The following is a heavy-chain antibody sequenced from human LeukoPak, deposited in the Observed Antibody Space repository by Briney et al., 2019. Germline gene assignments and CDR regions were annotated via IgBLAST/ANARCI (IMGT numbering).Heavy chain of an antibody. D-gene: IGHD3-10*01. CDR2: IYYSGST. CDR1: GGSISSYY. J-gene: IGHJ6*03. V-gene: IGHV4-30-4*08. Sequence: SETLSLTCTVSGGSISSYYWSWIRQPPGKGLEWIGYIYYSGSTYYNPSLKSRVTISVDTSKNQFSLKLSSVTAADTAVYYCARYYSLYYYMDVWGKGTTVTVSS. CDR3: ARYYSLYYYMDV.